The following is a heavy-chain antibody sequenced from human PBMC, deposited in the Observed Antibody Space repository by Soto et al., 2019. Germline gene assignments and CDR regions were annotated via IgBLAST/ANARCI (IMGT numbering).Heavy chain of an antibody. D-gene: IGHD5-12*01. J-gene: IGHJ6*03. CDR1: GGSISSYY. Sequence: SETLCLTCTVSGGSISSYYWSWIRQPPGKGLEWIGYIYYSGSTNYNPSLKSRVTISVDTSKNQFSLKLSSVTAADTAVYYCARNFRSTGYSGYGDYYYYYFMDVWGKGTTVTVSS. CDR2: IYYSGST. CDR3: ARNFRSTGYSGYGDYYYYYFMDV. V-gene: IGHV4-59*01.